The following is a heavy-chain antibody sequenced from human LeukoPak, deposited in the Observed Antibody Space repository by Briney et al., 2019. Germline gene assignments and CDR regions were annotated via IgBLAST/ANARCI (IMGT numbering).Heavy chain of an antibody. Sequence: ASVKVSCKASGGTFSSYAISWVRQAPGQGLEWMGGIIPIFGTANYAQKFQGRVTITADKSTSTAYMELSSLRSEDTAVYYCAMTTVTTYFDYWGQGTLVTVSS. CDR1: GGTFSSYA. CDR2: IIPIFGTA. J-gene: IGHJ4*02. V-gene: IGHV1-69*06. CDR3: AMTTVTTYFDY. D-gene: IGHD4-11*01.